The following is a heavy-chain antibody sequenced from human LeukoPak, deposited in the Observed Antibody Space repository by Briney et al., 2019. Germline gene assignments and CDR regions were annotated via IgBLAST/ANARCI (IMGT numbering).Heavy chain of an antibody. CDR2: IDWDDDK. V-gene: IGHV2-70*01. D-gene: IGHD2-2*01. CDR3: ARSGVPGYYFDY. J-gene: IGHJ4*02. CDR1: GFSLSTSGMS. Sequence: SGPTLVNPTQTLTLTCTFSGFSLSTSGMSVSWIRQPPGKALERLALIDWDDDKYYSTSLKTRLTISKDTSKNQVVLTMTNMDPVDTATYYCARSGVPGYYFDYWGQGTLVTVSS.